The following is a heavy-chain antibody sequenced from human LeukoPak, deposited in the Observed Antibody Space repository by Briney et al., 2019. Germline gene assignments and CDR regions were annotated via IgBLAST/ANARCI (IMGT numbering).Heavy chain of an antibody. CDR1: GGSISGYY. V-gene: IGHV4-59*01. CDR2: ISYSGNT. D-gene: IGHD3-22*01. CDR3: ARDDSSGRMDV. J-gene: IGHJ6*02. Sequence: SETLSLTCTVSGGSISGYYWSWIRQPPGKGLEWIGYISYSGNTNYNPSLKSRVTISLDTSKNQLSLKLSSVTAADTAICYCARDDSSGRMDVWGQGTTVTVSS.